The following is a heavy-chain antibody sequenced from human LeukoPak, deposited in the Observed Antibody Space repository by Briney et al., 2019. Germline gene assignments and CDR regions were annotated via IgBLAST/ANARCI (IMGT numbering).Heavy chain of an antibody. CDR3: AKDQSYYYGSGSHYGMDV. D-gene: IGHD3-10*01. CDR1: GFTFSSYG. J-gene: IGHJ6*02. CDR2: ISYDGSNK. V-gene: IGHV3-30*18. Sequence: GGSLRLSCAASGFTFSSYGMHWVRQAPGKGLEWVVVISYDGSNKYYADSVKGRFTISRDNSKNTLYLQMNSLRAEDTAVYYCAKDQSYYYGSGSHYGMDVWGQGTTVTVSS.